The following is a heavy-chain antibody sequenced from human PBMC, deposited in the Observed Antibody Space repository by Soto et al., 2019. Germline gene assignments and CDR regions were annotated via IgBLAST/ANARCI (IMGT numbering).Heavy chain of an antibody. V-gene: IGHV3-30-3*01. Sequence: GWSLRLSCAASGFTFSSYAMHWVRQAPGKGLEWVAVISYDGSNKYYADSVKGRFTVSRDNSKNTLYLQMNSLRAEDTAVYYCAREDYDSSGYYPRAFDIWGHGTMVTVSS. CDR2: ISYDGSNK. CDR3: AREDYDSSGYYPRAFDI. J-gene: IGHJ3*02. D-gene: IGHD3-22*01. CDR1: GFTFSSYA.